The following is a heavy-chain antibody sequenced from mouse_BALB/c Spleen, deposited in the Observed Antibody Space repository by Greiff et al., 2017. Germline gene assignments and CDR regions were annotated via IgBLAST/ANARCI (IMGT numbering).Heavy chain of an antibody. D-gene: IGHD2-14*01. Sequence: EVQLKESGPGLVKPSQSLSLTCSVTGYSITSGYYWNWIRQFPGNKLEWMGYISYDGSNNYNPSLKNRISITRDTSKNQFFLKLNSVTTEDTATYYCARDDYRYDGAWFAYWGQGTLVTVSA. J-gene: IGHJ3*01. CDR2: ISYDGSN. CDR3: ARDDYRYDGAWFAY. V-gene: IGHV3-6*02. CDR1: GYSITSGYY.